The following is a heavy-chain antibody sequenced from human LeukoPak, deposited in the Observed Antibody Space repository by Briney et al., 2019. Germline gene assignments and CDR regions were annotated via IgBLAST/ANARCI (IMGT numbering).Heavy chain of an antibody. D-gene: IGHD4-17*01. Sequence: SETLSLTCTVSGGSISSYYWSWIRQPPGKGLEWIGYIYYSGSTNYNPSLKSRVTMSVDTSKNQFSLKLSSVTAADTAVYYCARDRLMRYGASSGFDPWGQGTLVTVSS. J-gene: IGHJ5*02. CDR1: GGSISSYY. V-gene: IGHV4-59*12. CDR2: IYYSGST. CDR3: ARDRLMRYGASSGFDP.